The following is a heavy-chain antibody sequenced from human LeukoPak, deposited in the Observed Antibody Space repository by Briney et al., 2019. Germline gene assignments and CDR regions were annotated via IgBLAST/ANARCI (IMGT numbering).Heavy chain of an antibody. D-gene: IGHD3-22*01. J-gene: IGHJ4*02. CDR3: ARDPDDSRIFDY. CDR2: INPSGGST. Sequence: ASVKVSCKAAGDTFTSSYLHWGRHAPGQGLEWMGIINPSGGSTSYAQKFQGRVTMTRDTYTSTVDLKLSSLRCKDAGVYYCARDPDDSRIFDYWGQGTLVTVSS. V-gene: IGHV1-46*01. CDR1: GDTFTSSY.